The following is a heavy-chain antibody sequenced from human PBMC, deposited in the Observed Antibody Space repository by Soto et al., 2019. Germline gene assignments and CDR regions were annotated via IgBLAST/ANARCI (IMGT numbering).Heavy chain of an antibody. CDR3: AAAPRWQWLGRDFDY. CDR1: GFTFTSSA. J-gene: IGHJ4*02. D-gene: IGHD6-19*01. V-gene: IGHV1-58*02. Sequence: QMQLVQSGPEVKKPGTSVKVSCKASGFTFTSSAMQWVRQARGQRPEWIGWIVVGSGNTNYAQKFQERVTITRDMSTSTAYMELSSLRSEDTAVYYCAAAPRWQWLGRDFDYWGQGTLVTVSS. CDR2: IVVGSGNT.